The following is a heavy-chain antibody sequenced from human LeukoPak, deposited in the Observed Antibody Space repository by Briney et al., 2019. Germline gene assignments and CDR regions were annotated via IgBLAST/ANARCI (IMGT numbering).Heavy chain of an antibody. V-gene: IGHV3-48*03. D-gene: IGHD5-24*01. Sequence: GGSLRLSCAASGFSFSSYGMSRVRQAPGKGLEWVSYISSSDSTIYYADSVKGRFTISRDNAKNSLYLQMNSLRAGDTAVYYCARTIEMATISYFDYWGQGTLVTVSS. CDR2: ISSSDSTI. CDR1: GFSFSSYG. CDR3: ARTIEMATISYFDY. J-gene: IGHJ4*02.